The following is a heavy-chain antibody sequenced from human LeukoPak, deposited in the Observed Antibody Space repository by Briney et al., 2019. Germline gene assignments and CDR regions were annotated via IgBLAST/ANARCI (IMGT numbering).Heavy chain of an antibody. CDR3: ARDTGYGDSAHFDY. J-gene: IGHJ4*02. V-gene: IGHV4-4*07. CDR1: GGSISSYH. Sequence: SETLSLTCTVSGGSISSYHWSWIRQSAGKGLEWIGRIYPSGSTNYNPSLKSRVTISVDTSKNQFSLKLSSVTAADTAVYYCARDTGYGDSAHFDYWGQGTLVTVSS. CDR2: IYPSGST. D-gene: IGHD4-17*01.